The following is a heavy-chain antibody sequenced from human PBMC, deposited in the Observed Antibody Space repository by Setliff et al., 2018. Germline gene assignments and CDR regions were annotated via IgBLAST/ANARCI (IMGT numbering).Heavy chain of an antibody. CDR1: GFTFSSFW. V-gene: IGHV3-74*01. J-gene: IGHJ4*02. D-gene: IGHD3-3*01. CDR2: INIDGSSS. CDR3: ARGGLTTYYNFWSDYYTECFDC. Sequence: PGGSLRLSCAASGFTFSSFWMYWVRQVPGKGLVWVSRINIDGSSSNYADSVKGRFTISRDNAQNTLYLQMNSLRAEDTAVYYCARGGLTTYYNFWSDYYTECFDCWGQGSLVTVSS.